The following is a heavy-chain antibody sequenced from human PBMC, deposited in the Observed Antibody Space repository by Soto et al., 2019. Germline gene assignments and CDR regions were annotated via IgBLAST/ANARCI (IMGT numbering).Heavy chain of an antibody. CDR3: ARDVIGQNNYDTIGYYFDH. CDR2: IDPSGGIT. Sequence: QVQLSQFGAEVKKPGASVKVSCKASGYSFTNFDILWVRQAPGQGLEWMGMIDPSGGITRDAQRLQGRITMTRDASTSTVYMELTSLTSEDTAVYYCARDVIGQNNYDTIGYYFDHWGQGTLVTVSS. CDR1: GYSFTNFD. V-gene: IGHV1-46*01. J-gene: IGHJ4*02. D-gene: IGHD3-22*01.